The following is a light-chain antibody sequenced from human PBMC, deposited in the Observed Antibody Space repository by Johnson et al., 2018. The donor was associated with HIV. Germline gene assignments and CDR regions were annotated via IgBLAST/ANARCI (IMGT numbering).Light chain of an antibody. CDR1: SSNIGNNY. CDR3: GTWDGSLSGYV. V-gene: IGLV1-51*02. J-gene: IGLJ1*01. CDR2: ENN. Sequence: QSVLTQPPSVSAAPGQKVTISCSGSSSNIGNNYVSCYQQLPGTAPKLLIYENNKRPSGIPDRFSGSKSGTSATLGITGLQTGDAADYYCGTWDGSLSGYVFGTGTKVTVL.